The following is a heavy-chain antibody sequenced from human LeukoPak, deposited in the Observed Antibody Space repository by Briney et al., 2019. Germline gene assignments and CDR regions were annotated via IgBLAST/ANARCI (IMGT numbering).Heavy chain of an antibody. D-gene: IGHD6-19*01. Sequence: GGSLRLSCAVSGFSVSSFGMSWVRQAPGKGLEWISAISVDGESAYYADSVKGRFIISRDNSKNTLHLQLSSLRAEDTAVYYCAQGYLSGWYPYWGLGSLVSVSS. J-gene: IGHJ4*02. CDR3: AQGYLSGWYPY. V-gene: IGHV3-23*01. CDR2: ISVDGESA. CDR1: GFSVSSFG.